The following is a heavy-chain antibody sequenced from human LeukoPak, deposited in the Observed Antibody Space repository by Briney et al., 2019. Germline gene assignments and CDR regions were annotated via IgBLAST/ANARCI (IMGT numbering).Heavy chain of an antibody. J-gene: IGHJ4*02. CDR1: GYTFTSYY. CDR3: ARTPAGHFDY. D-gene: IGHD2-2*01. Sequence: EASVKVSCKASGYTFTSYYMHWVRQAPGQGLEWMGIINPSGGSTSYAQKFQGRLTITADESTSTAYMELTSLTSEDSAVYYCARTPAGHFDYWGQGTLVTVSS. V-gene: IGHV1-46*01. CDR2: INPSGGST.